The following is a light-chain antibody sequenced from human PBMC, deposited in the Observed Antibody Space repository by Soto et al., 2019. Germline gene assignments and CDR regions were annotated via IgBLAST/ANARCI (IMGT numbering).Light chain of an antibody. Sequence: EIVLTQSPGTLSLSPGERVTLSCRASQSVISNFLAWYQQKPGQAPRLLIFGASSRATAIPDRFSGSGSGTDFTLTISRLEPEDFAVYYCQYYGNSRITFGQGTRLEI. CDR2: GAS. V-gene: IGKV3-20*01. J-gene: IGKJ5*01. CDR1: QSVISNF. CDR3: QYYGNSRIT.